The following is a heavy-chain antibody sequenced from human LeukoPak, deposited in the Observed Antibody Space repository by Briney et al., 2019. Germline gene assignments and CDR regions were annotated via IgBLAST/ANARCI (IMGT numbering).Heavy chain of an antibody. J-gene: IGHJ6*02. D-gene: IGHD5-18*01. V-gene: IGHV3-49*04. CDR2: IRCKAYRGTT. CDR3: ARGPIQLWIHNAMDV. Sequence: PDPALRLSCTGSGLKFVEHAMSRVRPAPGNGLEWVCLIRCKAYRGTTEYDASVKGRFTISRDDSASIAYLQMNSLRTEDTAVYYCARGPIQLWIHNAMDVWGQGTTVTVSS. CDR1: GLKFVEHA.